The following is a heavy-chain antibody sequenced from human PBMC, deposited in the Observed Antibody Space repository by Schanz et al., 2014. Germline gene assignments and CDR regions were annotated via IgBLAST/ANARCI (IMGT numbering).Heavy chain of an antibody. J-gene: IGHJ4*02. CDR1: GYTFTTYY. V-gene: IGHV1-46*01. Sequence: QVQLVQSGAEVKKPGVSVKVSCKASGYTFTTYYIHWVRQAPGQGVEWMGKINPSSGTTRIAQNFHGRLTVTRNTSTSTVIMELSSLRSEDTAVYCCTRGGFCDSTIFDSWGQGTLVTVSS. D-gene: IGHD2-2*01. CDR2: INPSSGTT. CDR3: TRGGFCDSTIFDS.